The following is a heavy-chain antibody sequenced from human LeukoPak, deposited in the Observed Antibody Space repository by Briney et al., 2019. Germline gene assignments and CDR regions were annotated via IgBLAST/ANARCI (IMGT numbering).Heavy chain of an antibody. Sequence: GGSLRLSCAASGFTLSNYWMHWVRQAPGKGLVWVSRINADGSSASYADSVKGRFTISRDNAKNTLYPQMNSLRAEDTAVYYCARDPGGSYLYYFDYWGQGTLVTVSS. CDR1: GFTLSNYW. CDR3: ARDPGGSYLYYFDY. CDR2: INADGSSA. D-gene: IGHD1-26*01. J-gene: IGHJ4*02. V-gene: IGHV3-74*01.